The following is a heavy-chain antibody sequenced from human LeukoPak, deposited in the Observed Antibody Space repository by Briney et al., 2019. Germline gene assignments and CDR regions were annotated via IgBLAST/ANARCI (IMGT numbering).Heavy chain of an antibody. CDR3: ARGLGGGGVAAAGTTFDY. V-gene: IGHV4-34*01. CDR2: INHSGST. J-gene: IGHJ4*02. Sequence: SETLSLTCAVYGGSFSGYYWSWIRQPPGKGLEWIGEINHSGSTNYNPSLKSRVTISVDTSKNQFSLKLSSVTAADTAVYYCARGLGGGGVAAAGTTFDYWGQGTLVTVSS. D-gene: IGHD6-13*01. CDR1: GGSFSGYY.